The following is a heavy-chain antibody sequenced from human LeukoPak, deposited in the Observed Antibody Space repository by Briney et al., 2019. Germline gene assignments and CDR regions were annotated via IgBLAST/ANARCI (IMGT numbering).Heavy chain of an antibody. Sequence: GGSLRLSCAASGLTFDNYWIHWVRQAPGKGLVWVSRINSDGSSTSYADSVKGRFTISRDNAKNTLYLQMNSLRAEDTAVYNCARTQPTHDSKGQIFDYWGQGTLVTVSS. CDR2: INSDGSST. J-gene: IGHJ4*02. D-gene: IGHD3-22*01. V-gene: IGHV3-74*01. CDR1: GLTFDNYW. CDR3: ARTQPTHDSKGQIFDY.